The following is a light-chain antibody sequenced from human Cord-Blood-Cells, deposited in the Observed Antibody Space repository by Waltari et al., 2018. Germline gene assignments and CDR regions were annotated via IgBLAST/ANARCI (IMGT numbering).Light chain of an antibody. Sequence: QSALTQPASVSGSPGQSITISCPGTRRDVGGYNYVSWYQQHPGKAPKLMIYDVSKRPSGVSNRFSGSKSGNTASLTISGLQAEDEADYYCSSYTSSSTWVFGGGTKLTVL. V-gene: IGLV2-14*01. CDR3: SSYTSSSTWV. CDR2: DVS. CDR1: RRDVGGYNY. J-gene: IGLJ3*02.